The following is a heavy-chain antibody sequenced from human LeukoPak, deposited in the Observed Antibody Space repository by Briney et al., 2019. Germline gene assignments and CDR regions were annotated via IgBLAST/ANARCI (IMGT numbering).Heavy chain of an antibody. Sequence: PGGSLRLSCAASGFTFSNYAMSWVRQSPGKGLEWVSAISASTSTTYYADSVRGRFTISRDISKNTLYLQMNSLRAEDTAVYYCAKDLTRLDSWGQGTLVTVSS. CDR3: AKDLTRLDS. CDR1: GFTFSNYA. J-gene: IGHJ4*02. V-gene: IGHV3-23*01. D-gene: IGHD2-2*01. CDR2: ISASTSTT.